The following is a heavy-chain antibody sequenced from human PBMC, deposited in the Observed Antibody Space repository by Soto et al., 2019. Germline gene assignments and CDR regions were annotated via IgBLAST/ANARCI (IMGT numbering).Heavy chain of an antibody. D-gene: IGHD3-10*01. Sequence: SVKVSCKASGGTFSSYAISWVRQAPGQGLGWMGGIIPIFGTANYAQKFQGRVTITADESTSTAYMELSSLRSEDTAVYYCFFMVRGRHWFDPWGQGTLVTVSS. V-gene: IGHV1-69*13. CDR1: GGTFSSYA. J-gene: IGHJ5*02. CDR2: IIPIFGTA. CDR3: FFMVRGRHWFDP.